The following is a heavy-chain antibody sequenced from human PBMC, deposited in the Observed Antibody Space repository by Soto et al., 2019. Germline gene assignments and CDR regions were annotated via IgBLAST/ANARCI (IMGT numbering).Heavy chain of an antibody. V-gene: IGHV4-31*03. J-gene: IGHJ6*02. Sequence: QVQLQESGPGLVKPSQTLSLTCTVSGGSISSGGYYWSWIRQHPGKGLEWIGYIYYSGSTYYNPSLKSRVTISVDTSKNQCSLKLSSVTAADTAVYYCARDDVTKQWLVKATNYYYGMDVWGQGTTVTVSS. D-gene: IGHD6-19*01. CDR2: IYYSGST. CDR1: GGSISSGGYY. CDR3: ARDDVTKQWLVKATNYYYGMDV.